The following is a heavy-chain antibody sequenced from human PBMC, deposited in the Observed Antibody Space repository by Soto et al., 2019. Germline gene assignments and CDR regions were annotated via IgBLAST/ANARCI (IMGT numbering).Heavy chain of an antibody. CDR1: GFTFSRYW. V-gene: IGHV3-7*01. CDR3: ASGNYYDTSGHYPGPGYFQH. Sequence: PGGSLRLSCAASGFTFSRYWMSWVRQAPGKGLEWVANIRQDGSEKYYVDSVKGRFTISRDNAKNSLYLQMNSLRAEDTAVYFCASGNYYDTSGHYPGPGYFQHWGQGTLVTVSS. CDR2: IRQDGSEK. J-gene: IGHJ1*01. D-gene: IGHD3-22*01.